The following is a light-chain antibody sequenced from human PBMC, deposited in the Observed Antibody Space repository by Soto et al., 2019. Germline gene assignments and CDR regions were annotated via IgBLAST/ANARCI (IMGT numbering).Light chain of an antibody. J-gene: IGKJ5*01. CDR3: QQYNSYTIT. Sequence: DIQLTQSPSSLSASVGDRVTITCRASQDITNYLAWFQQKPGKAPKSLIYGASTLQSGVPSKFSGSGSGTDFTLTISSLQPEDFATYYCQQYNSYTITFGQGTRLDIK. CDR1: QDITNY. V-gene: IGKV1-16*02. CDR2: GAS.